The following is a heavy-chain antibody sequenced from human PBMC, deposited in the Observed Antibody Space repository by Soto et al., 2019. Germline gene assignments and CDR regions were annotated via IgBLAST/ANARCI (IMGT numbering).Heavy chain of an antibody. D-gene: IGHD3-16*01. CDR2: ISWNSGSI. Sequence: EVQLVESGGGLVQPGRSLRLSCAASGFTFDDYAMHWVRQAPGKGLEWVSGISWNSGSIGYADSVKGPITISRDNAKNSLIMKKNRLTADSKALYYCTKDLKFGVGGAGDWGQGTLVTVSS. J-gene: IGHJ4*02. V-gene: IGHV3-9*01. CDR1: GFTFDDYA. CDR3: TKDLKFGVGGAGD.